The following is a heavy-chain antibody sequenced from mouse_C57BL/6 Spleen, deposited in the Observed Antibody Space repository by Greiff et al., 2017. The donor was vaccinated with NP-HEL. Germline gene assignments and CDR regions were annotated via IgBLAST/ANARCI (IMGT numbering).Heavy chain of an antibody. CDR2: IYPGDGDT. CDR3: ARDDEGYAMDY. CDR1: GYAFSSYW. D-gene: IGHD2-3*01. J-gene: IGHJ4*01. V-gene: IGHV1-80*01. Sequence: QVQLQQSGAELVKPGASVKISCKASGYAFSSYWMNWVKQRPGKGLEWIGQIYPGDGDTNYNGKFKGKATLTADKSSSTAYMQLSSLTSEDSAVYFCARDDEGYAMDYWGQGTSVTVSS.